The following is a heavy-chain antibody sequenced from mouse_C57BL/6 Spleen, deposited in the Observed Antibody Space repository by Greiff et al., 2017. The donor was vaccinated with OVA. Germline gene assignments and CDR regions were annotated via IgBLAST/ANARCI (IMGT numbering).Heavy chain of an antibody. CDR2: IWTGGGT. D-gene: IGHD2-4*01. CDR1: GFSLTSYA. CDR3: ARNTLYDYDGYYYAMDY. Sequence: VQLQQSGPGLVAPSQSLSITCTVSGFSLTSYAISWVRQPPGKGLEWLGVIWTGGGTNYNSALKSGLSISKDNSKSQVFLQMTSLQTDDTAMYYCARNTLYDYDGYYYAMDYWGQGTSVTVSS. J-gene: IGHJ4*01. V-gene: IGHV2-9-1*01.